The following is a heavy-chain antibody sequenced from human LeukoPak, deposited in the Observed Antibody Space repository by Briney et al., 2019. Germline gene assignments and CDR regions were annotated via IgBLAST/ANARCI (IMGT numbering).Heavy chain of an antibody. J-gene: IGHJ4*02. V-gene: IGHV4-30-2*01. CDR1: GGSISSGGYY. Sequence: SQTLSLTCTVSGGSISSGGYYWSWIRQPPGKGLEWIGYIYHSGSTYYNPSLKSRVTISVDRSKNQFSLKLSSVTAADTAVYYCARARGDYYYDSSGYYFFDYWGQGTLVTVSS. CDR3: ARARGDYYYDSSGYYFFDY. D-gene: IGHD3-22*01. CDR2: IYHSGST.